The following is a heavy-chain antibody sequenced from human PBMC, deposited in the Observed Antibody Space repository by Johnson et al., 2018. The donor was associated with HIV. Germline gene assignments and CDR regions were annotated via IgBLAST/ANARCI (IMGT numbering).Heavy chain of an antibody. Sequence: VHLVESGGGLVQPGGSLRLSCAASGFTFSSYGMSWVRRAPGKGLEWVSAISGSGGSTYYADSLKGRFTISRDNSKNTLHMHMNSLRAEDTAIYYCAKRSHYGAFDIWGQGTMVTVSS. J-gene: IGHJ3*02. CDR2: ISGSGGST. D-gene: IGHD1-26*01. CDR1: GFTFSSYG. V-gene: IGHV3-23*04. CDR3: AKRSHYGAFDI.